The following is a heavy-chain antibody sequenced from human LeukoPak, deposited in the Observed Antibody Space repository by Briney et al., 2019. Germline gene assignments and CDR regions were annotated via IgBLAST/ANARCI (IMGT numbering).Heavy chain of an antibody. V-gene: IGHV1-2*02. D-gene: IGHD6-19*01. J-gene: IGHJ4*02. Sequence: GASVTVSRKASGYTFTGYYMHWLRQAPGQGLEWMGWINPNSRGTNYAQKFQGRVTMTRDTSISTAYRGLSRLRSDDTAVYYCASGRQWLVQYWGEGTLVTVSS. CDR1: GYTFTGYY. CDR2: INPNSRGT. CDR3: ASGRQWLVQY.